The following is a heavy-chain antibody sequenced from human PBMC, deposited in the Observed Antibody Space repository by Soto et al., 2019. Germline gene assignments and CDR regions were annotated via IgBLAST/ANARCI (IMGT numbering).Heavy chain of an antibody. D-gene: IGHD1-20*01. J-gene: IGHJ4*02. CDR2: TTPSNGAT. Sequence: QVQLVQSGAEVKKPGDSVKISCKASGYSFTSHHIHWVRQAPGQGPEWMGITTPSNGATSYAQRFQGRVTMTRDTSTSTVNMELSSLTSEDTAVYHFVREASENNMRWSFDYWGRGTLVTVSS. CDR3: VREASENNMRWSFDY. CDR1: GYSFTSHH. V-gene: IGHV1-46*01.